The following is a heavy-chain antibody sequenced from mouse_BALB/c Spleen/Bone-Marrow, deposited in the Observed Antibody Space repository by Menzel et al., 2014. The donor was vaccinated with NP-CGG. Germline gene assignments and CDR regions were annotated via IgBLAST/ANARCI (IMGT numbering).Heavy chain of an antibody. CDR2: ISSGGSYT. D-gene: IGHD2-4*01. Sequence: EVQLVESGGGLVKPGGSLKLSCAASGFTFSSYTMSWVRQTPEKRLEWVASISSGGSYTYYPDSVKGRFTISRDNAKNTLYLQMSSLNSEDTAVYYCPREEDYDSLFDYWGQGTALTVSS. CDR1: GFTFSSYT. J-gene: IGHJ2*01. CDR3: PREEDYDSLFDY. V-gene: IGHV5-6-4*01.